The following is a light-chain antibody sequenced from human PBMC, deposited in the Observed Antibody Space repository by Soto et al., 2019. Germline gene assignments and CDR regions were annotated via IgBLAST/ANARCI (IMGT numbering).Light chain of an antibody. V-gene: IGKV1-5*01. CDR2: AAS. CDR1: QSVGTW. CDR3: QQYHAYPRT. Sequence: DIQMTQSPSTLSASVGGRVTITCRASQSVGTWVAWYQQKPGKAPKLLIYAASTLQSGVPSRFSGSGSGTEFTLTISSVQPDDFATYYCQQYHAYPRTFGQGTKVDIK. J-gene: IGKJ1*01.